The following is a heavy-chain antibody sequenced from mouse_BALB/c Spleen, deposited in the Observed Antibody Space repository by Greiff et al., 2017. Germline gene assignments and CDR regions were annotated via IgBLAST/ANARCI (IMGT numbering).Heavy chain of an antibody. D-gene: IGHD2-4*01. J-gene: IGHJ4*01. V-gene: IGHV14-3*02. CDR3: ARRAMDYDYLYYAMDY. CDR2: IDPANGNT. CDR1: GFNIKDTY. Sequence: EVQGVESGAELVKPGASVKLSCTASGFNIKDTYMHWVKQRPEQGLEWIGRIDPANGNTKYDPKFQGKATITADTSSNTAYLQLSSLTSEDTAVYYCARRAMDYDYLYYAMDYWGQGTSVTVSS.